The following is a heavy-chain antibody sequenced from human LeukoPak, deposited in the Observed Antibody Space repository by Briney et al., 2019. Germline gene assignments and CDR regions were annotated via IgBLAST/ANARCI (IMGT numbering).Heavy chain of an antibody. CDR1: GFTFSSYW. Sequence: GGSLRLSCAASGFTFSSYWMSWVRQAPGKGLEWVANIKQDGSEKYYVDSVKGRFTISRDNAKNSLYLQMNSLRAEDTAVYYCARDSHSAGAHPSSSSLNDYWGQGTLVTVSS. V-gene: IGHV3-7*01. D-gene: IGHD6-6*01. J-gene: IGHJ4*02. CDR3: ARDSHSAGAHPSSSSLNDY. CDR2: IKQDGSEK.